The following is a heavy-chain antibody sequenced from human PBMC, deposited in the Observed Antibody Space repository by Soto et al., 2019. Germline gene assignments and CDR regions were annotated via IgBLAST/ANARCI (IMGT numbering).Heavy chain of an antibody. CDR3: ARDRHKAYYDFWSGYSPNYYYYYGMDV. J-gene: IGHJ6*02. CDR2: IYYSGGT. CDR1: GGSISSYY. Sequence: TSETLSLTCTVSGGSISSYYWSWIRQPPGKGLEWIGYIYYSGGTNYNPSLKSRVTISVDTSKNQFSLKLSSVTAADTAVYYRARDRHKAYYDFWSGYSPNYYYYYGMDVWGQGTTVTVSS. V-gene: IGHV4-59*01. D-gene: IGHD3-3*01.